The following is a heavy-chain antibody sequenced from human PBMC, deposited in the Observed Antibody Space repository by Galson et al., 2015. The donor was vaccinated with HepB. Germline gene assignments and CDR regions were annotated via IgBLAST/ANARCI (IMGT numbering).Heavy chain of an antibody. CDR2: IYYSGST. J-gene: IGHJ2*01. D-gene: IGHD5-18*01. CDR1: GGSISSSSYY. Sequence: SETLSLTCTVSGGSISSSSYYWGWIRQPPGKGLEWIGSIYYSGSTYYNPSLKSRVTISVDTSKNQFSLKLSSVTAADTAVYYCARNLRGYSFHDTYWYFDLWGRGTLVTVPS. V-gene: IGHV4-39*01. CDR3: ARNLRGYSFHDTYWYFDL.